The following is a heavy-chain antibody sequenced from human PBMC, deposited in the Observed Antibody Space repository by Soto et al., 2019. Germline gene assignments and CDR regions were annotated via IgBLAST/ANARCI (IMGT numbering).Heavy chain of an antibody. CDR3: ARGMAVAGTNGMDV. Sequence: SETLSLTCTVSGGSVSSGSYYWSWIRQPPGKGLEWIGYIYYSGSTNYNPSLKSRVTISVDTSKNQFSLKLSSVTAADTAVYYCARGMAVAGTNGMDVWGQGTTVTVSS. D-gene: IGHD6-19*01. CDR1: GGSVSSGSYY. CDR2: IYYSGST. J-gene: IGHJ6*02. V-gene: IGHV4-61*01.